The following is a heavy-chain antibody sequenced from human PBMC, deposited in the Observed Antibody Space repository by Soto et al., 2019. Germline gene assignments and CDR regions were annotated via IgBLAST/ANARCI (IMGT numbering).Heavy chain of an antibody. CDR1: GFTFSRYD. J-gene: IGHJ2*01. V-gene: IGHV3-13*01. Sequence: EVQLVESGGGLVQPGGSLRLSCAASGFTFSRYDMHWVRQGTGKGLEWVSAIGTAGDTFYPGSVKGRFTISRENAKNSLDLQMNSLRAGDTAVYYCARAVGARPSWHFDLWGRGTLVTVSS. D-gene: IGHD1-26*01. CDR2: IGTAGDT. CDR3: ARAVGARPSWHFDL.